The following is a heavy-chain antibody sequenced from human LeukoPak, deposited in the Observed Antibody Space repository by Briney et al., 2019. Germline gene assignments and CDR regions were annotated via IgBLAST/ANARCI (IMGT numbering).Heavy chain of an antibody. V-gene: IGHV3-64D*09. CDR3: LRDRLGVSEY. Sequence: GGSLRLSCSASGFTSSTYGMHWVRQAPGKGLQYVSSISSNGDTTHYADSLKGRFTISRDNSKNTLYLQMSSLRAEDTAVYYWLRDRLGVSEYWGQGTLVTVSS. J-gene: IGHJ4*02. D-gene: IGHD3-16*01. CDR1: GFTSSTYG. CDR2: ISSNGDTT.